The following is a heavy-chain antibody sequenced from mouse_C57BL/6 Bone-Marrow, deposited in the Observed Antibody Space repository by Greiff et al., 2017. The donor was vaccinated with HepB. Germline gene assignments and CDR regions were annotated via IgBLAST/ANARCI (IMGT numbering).Heavy chain of an antibody. Sequence: VQLQQSGAELVRPGASVKLSCTASGFNIKDDYMHWVKQRPEQGLEGIGWIDPENGDTEYASKFQGKATITADTSSNTAYLQRSSLTSEDTAVYYCTTTAQATVAYWGQGTLVTVSA. D-gene: IGHD3-2*02. V-gene: IGHV14-4*01. J-gene: IGHJ3*01. CDR2: IDPENGDT. CDR3: TTTAQATVAY. CDR1: GFNIKDDY.